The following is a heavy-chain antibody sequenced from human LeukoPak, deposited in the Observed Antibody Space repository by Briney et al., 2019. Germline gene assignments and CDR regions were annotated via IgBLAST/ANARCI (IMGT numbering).Heavy chain of an antibody. CDR2: VSYDGSNK. CDR1: GFTFSDYA. CDR3: ARSPRPSLRYCSSTSCFYGMDV. Sequence: GGSLRLSCATSGFTFSDYAMPWVRQAPGKGLQWVAIVSYDGSNKYYADSVKGRFTISRDNSKNTLYLQMNSLRAEDTAVYYCARSPRPSLRYCSSTSCFYGMDVWGQGTTVTVSS. D-gene: IGHD2-2*01. J-gene: IGHJ6*02. V-gene: IGHV3-30-3*01.